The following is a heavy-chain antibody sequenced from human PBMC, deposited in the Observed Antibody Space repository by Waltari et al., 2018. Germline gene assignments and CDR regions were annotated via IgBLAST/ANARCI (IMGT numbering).Heavy chain of an antibody. CDR1: GGTFSSSA. J-gene: IGHJ4*02. CDR3: AREGLGYCSGGSCYSRGYVDY. V-gene: IGHV1-69*10. D-gene: IGHD2-15*01. Sequence: QVQLVQAGAEVKKPGSSVEVSCKAAGGTFSSSAISLVRPAAGRRLEWMGGIIPILGRANYAQKFQGRVTITADKSTSTAYMELSSLRSEDTAVYYCAREGLGYCSGGSCYSRGYVDYWGQGTLVTVSS. CDR2: IIPILGRA.